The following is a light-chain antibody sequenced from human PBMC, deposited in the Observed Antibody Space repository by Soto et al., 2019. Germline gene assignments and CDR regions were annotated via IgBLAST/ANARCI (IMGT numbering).Light chain of an antibody. V-gene: IGKV1-27*01. CDR2: AAS. J-gene: IGKJ2*01. CDR3: QKYNSAPLMYT. Sequence: DIQRTQSPSSLSASVGDRVTITCRASQGISNYLAWYQQKPGKVPKLLIYAASTLQSGVPSRFSGSGSGTDFTLTISRLQPEDVATYYCQKYNSAPLMYTFGQGTKLEIK. CDR1: QGISNY.